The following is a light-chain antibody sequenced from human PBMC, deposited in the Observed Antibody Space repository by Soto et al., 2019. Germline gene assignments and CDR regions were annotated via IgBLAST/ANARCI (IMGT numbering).Light chain of an antibody. CDR3: QQYDTSPPLT. CDR2: GAS. V-gene: IGKV3-20*01. CDR1: QSVTSNY. J-gene: IGKJ4*01. Sequence: EIVLTQSPGTLSLSPGDRATLSCRASQSVTSNYLAWYQQKPGQAPRLLLYGASRRAIGIPHRFSGSGSGTDFTLTISRLEPEDFAVYYCQQYDTSPPLTFGGGTKVEIK.